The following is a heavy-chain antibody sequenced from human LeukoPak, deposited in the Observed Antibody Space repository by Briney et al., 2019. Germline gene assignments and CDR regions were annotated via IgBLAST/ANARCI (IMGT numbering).Heavy chain of an antibody. CDR2: ISASGGTT. Sequence: PGGSLRLSCAASGFTFSSYAMSWVRQAPGKGRGWVSYISASGGTTYYADSVRGRFTISRDNSKNTLYLQMNSLRADDTAVYYCVKGLYSTSSRGDYMDVWGKGTTVTVSS. V-gene: IGHV3-23*01. CDR3: VKGLYSTSSRGDYMDV. CDR1: GFTFSSYA. D-gene: IGHD6-6*01. J-gene: IGHJ6*03.